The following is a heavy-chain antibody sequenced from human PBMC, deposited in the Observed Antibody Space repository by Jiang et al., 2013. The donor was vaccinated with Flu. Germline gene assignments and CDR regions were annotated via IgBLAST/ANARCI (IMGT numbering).Heavy chain of an antibody. Sequence: QLVESGGGLVKPGGSLRLSCAASQFTFSDSYMSWIRQAPGKGLEWVSSISSSSRYIYYADSVKGRFTISRDNAENSLYLQMDSLRAEDTAVYYCARDRSHSWGTYRSWGQGTLVTVSS. J-gene: IGHJ4*02. CDR1: QFTFSDSY. CDR3: ARDRSHSWGTYRS. D-gene: IGHD3-16*02. CDR2: ISSSSRYI. V-gene: IGHV3-11*01.